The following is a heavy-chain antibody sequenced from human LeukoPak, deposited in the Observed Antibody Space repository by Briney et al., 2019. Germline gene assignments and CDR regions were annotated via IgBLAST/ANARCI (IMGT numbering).Heavy chain of an antibody. CDR1: GGSISSYY. J-gene: IGHJ6*02. D-gene: IGHD4-17*01. CDR2: IYTSGST. V-gene: IGHV4-4*07. Sequence: SETLSLTCTVSGGSISSYYWSWIRQPAGKGLEWIGRIYTSGSTNYNPSLKSRVTMSVDTSTTQFSLKLSSVTAADTAVYYCARDHAVTTSYYYYYYGMDVWGQGTTVTVSS. CDR3: ARDHAVTTSYYYYYYGMDV.